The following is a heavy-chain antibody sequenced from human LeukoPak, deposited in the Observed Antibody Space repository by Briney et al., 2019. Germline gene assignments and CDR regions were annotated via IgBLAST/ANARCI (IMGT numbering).Heavy chain of an antibody. D-gene: IGHD2-2*01. V-gene: IGHV5-51*03. CDR2: IYPDDSNT. CDR3: ARRGHRGYQLPYD. J-gene: IGHJ4*02. Sequence: PGESLKISCKGSGYSFTNYWIAWVRQMPGKGLEWMGLIYPDDSNTRYSPSFQGQVTISVDKSISTAYLQWSSLKASDTAIYYCARRGHRGYQLPYDWGQGTPVTVSP. CDR1: GYSFTNYW.